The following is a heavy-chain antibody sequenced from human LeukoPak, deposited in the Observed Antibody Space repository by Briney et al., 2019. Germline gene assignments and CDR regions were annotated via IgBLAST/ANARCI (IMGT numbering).Heavy chain of an antibody. Sequence: GGSLRLSCAASGFTFSSYSMNWVRQAPGEGLEWVSYISSSSSTIYYADSVKGRFTISRDNAKNSLYLQMNSLRAEDTAVYYCARDRGPYYDSSGMGYWGQGTLVTVSS. D-gene: IGHD3-22*01. CDR1: GFTFSSYS. CDR3: ARDRGPYYDSSGMGY. V-gene: IGHV3-48*04. J-gene: IGHJ4*02. CDR2: ISSSSSTI.